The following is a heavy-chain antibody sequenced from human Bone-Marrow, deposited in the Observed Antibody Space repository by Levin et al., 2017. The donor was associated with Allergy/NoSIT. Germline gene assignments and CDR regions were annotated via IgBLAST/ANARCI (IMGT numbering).Heavy chain of an antibody. CDR1: GFSLSTYGLG. CDR2: IYWNDHT. CDR3: AHSALRAPGTDCGH. D-gene: IGHD1-14*01. Sequence: SGPTLVKPTQTLTLTCTFSGFSLSTYGLGVGWIRQPPGKALEWLALIYWNDHTRYSPSLKSRLIITKDPSKNQVTLTVTNMDPVDTGTYYCAHSALRAPGTDCGHWGQGIMVTVSS. V-gene: IGHV2-5*01. J-gene: IGHJ4*02.